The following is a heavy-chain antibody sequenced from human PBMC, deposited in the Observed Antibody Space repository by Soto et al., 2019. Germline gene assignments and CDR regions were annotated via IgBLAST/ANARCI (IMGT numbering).Heavy chain of an antibody. J-gene: IGHJ1*01. Sequence: SETLSLTCTVSGGSVGTSGYYWGWVRQPPGKGLEWIGSIFYSGTTYYNPSLKSRVTMSIDTSKDHFSLRLSSVTAADTAVYYCAREGPPIRAHNPPEYFQHWGQGTPVTVSS. CDR3: AREGPPIRAHNPPEYFQH. CDR2: IFYSGTT. CDR1: GGSVGTSGYY. V-gene: IGHV4-39*02.